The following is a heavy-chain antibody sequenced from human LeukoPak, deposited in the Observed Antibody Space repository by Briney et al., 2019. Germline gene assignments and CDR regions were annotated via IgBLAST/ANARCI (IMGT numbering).Heavy chain of an antibody. Sequence: PGGSLRLSCAASGFTFSSYAMSWVRQAPGKGLEWVSAISGSGGSTYYADSVKGRFTISRDTSKNTLYLQMNSLRAEDTAVYYCAKVKQWRGAFDYWGQGTLVTVSS. V-gene: IGHV3-23*01. D-gene: IGHD6-19*01. CDR2: ISGSGGST. CDR1: GFTFSSYA. CDR3: AKVKQWRGAFDY. J-gene: IGHJ4*02.